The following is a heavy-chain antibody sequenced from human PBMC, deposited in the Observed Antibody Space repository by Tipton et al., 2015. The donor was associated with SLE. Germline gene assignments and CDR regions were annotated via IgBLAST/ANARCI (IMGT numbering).Heavy chain of an antibody. CDR1: GFIFSDYS. V-gene: IGHV3-21*01. D-gene: IGHD4-23*01. CDR3: ARVGAMVETGRWFDP. J-gene: IGHJ5*02. CDR2: ISSSSRYI. Sequence: GSLRLSCAASGFIFSDYSMNWVRQAPGKGLEWVSSISSSSRYIYHAESLKGRFTISRDNAKNSLYLQMNSLRAEDTAVYYCARVGAMVETGRWFDPWGQGTLVTVSS.